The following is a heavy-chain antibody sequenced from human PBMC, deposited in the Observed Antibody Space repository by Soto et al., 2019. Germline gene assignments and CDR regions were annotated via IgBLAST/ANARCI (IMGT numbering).Heavy chain of an antibody. J-gene: IGHJ6*02. CDR1: GGSFSGND. V-gene: IGHV4-34*01. CDR3: ARGPTSNYDTSGYYSYDFYGMDV. CDR2: INESRNT. Sequence: SETLSLTCAVYGGSFSGNDWSWIRQPPGRGLEWIGEINESRNTNYNPSLESRVNNSEDRSKNQFSMTLNTVTAADTAVYYCARGPTSNYDTSGYYSYDFYGMDVWGQGTTVT. D-gene: IGHD3-22*01.